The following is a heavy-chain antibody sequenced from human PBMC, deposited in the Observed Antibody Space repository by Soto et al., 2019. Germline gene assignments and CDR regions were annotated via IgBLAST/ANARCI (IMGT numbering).Heavy chain of an antibody. CDR2: IIPIFGTE. D-gene: IGHD1-26*01. Sequence: QVQLVQSGAEVKKPGSSVKVSCKASGDTLSSYAISWVRQATGQGLEWMGGIIPIFGTENYAQKFQGRVTISADKSTCTFDRKVSSLRSEDTAVYYCARVSRSFPLTWDFDYWGQGTLVNVAS. J-gene: IGHJ4*02. V-gene: IGHV1-69*14. CDR1: GDTLSSYA. CDR3: ARVSRSFPLTWDFDY.